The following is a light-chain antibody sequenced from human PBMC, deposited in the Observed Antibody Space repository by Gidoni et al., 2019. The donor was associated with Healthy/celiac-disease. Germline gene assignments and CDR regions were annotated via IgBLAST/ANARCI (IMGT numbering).Light chain of an antibody. Sequence: EIVFTQSPATLSLSPGERATLSCGASQSVSSSYLAWYQQKPGLAPRLLIYDASRSATGIPDRFSGSGSGTDFTLTISRLEPEDFAVYYCQQYGSSPPITFGQGTRLEIK. CDR2: DAS. CDR3: QQYGSSPPIT. V-gene: IGKV3D-20*01. J-gene: IGKJ5*01. CDR1: QSVSSSY.